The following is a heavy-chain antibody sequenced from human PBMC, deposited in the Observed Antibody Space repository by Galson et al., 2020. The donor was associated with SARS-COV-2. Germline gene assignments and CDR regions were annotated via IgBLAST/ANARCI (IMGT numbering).Heavy chain of an antibody. CDR1: GFTVSSNY. J-gene: IGHJ4*02. CDR3: ARGHWGRDY. Sequence: GESLKISCAASGFTVSSNYMSWVRQAQGKGLEWVADIKPDGSDKYYVDSVKGRFTIARDNAKNSLYLQMNSLGAEDTAVYYCARGHWGRDYWGQGTLVTVSS. CDR2: IKPDGSDK. V-gene: IGHV3-7*03. D-gene: IGHD7-27*01.